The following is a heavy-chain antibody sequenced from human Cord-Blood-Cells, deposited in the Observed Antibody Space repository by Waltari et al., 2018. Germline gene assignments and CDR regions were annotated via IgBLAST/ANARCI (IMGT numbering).Heavy chain of an antibody. V-gene: IGHV3-33*01. D-gene: IGHD1-7*01. CDR1: GFTFSSTG. CDR2: IWYDGSNK. CDR3: ARWYNWNYGPQRGMDV. J-gene: IGHJ6*02. Sequence: QVQLVESGGGVVKPGRSLRLSCAASGFTFSSTGMHWFREAPAKGLEWVAVIWYDGSNKYYADTVKGRFTISRDNSKNTLYLQMNSLRAEDTAVYYCARWYNWNYGPQRGMDVWGQGTTVTVSS.